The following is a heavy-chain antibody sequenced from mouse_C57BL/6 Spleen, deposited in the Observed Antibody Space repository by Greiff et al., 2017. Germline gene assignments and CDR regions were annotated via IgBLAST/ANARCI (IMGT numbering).Heavy chain of an antibody. CDR3: AKDRYPGAMDY. V-gene: IGHV5-4*01. D-gene: IGHD1-1*01. CDR2: ISDGGSYT. Sequence: EVQRVESGGGLVKPGGSLKLSCAASGFTFSSYAMSWVRQTPEKRLEWVATISDGGSYTDYPDNVKGRFTIARNNAKNNLYLQMSKLKSEDAAMYYCAKDRYPGAMDYWGQGTSVTVSS. CDR1: GFTFSSYA. J-gene: IGHJ4*01.